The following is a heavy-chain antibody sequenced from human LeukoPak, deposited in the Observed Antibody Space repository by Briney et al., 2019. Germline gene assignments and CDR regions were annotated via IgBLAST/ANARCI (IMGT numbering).Heavy chain of an antibody. V-gene: IGHV1-18*01. Sequence: ASVKVSCKASGYTFTSYGISWVRQAPGQGLEWMGWISAYNGNTNYAQKLQGRVTMTTDTSTSTAYMELRSLRSDDTAVYYCARVVGERPVVSSYYYYMGVWGKGTTVTVSS. CDR2: ISAYNGNT. J-gene: IGHJ6*03. CDR3: ARVVGERPVVSSYYYYMGV. CDR1: GYTFTSYG. D-gene: IGHD3-10*01.